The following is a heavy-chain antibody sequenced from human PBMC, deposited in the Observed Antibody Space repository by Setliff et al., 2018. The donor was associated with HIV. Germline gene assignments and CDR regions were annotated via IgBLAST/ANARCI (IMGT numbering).Heavy chain of an antibody. J-gene: IGHJ4*02. V-gene: IGHV4-38-2*02. Sequence: PSETLSLTCAVSGYSISSGYYWGWIRQPPGKGLEWIGSVFHSGSTYYNPSLKSRATMSVDTSKNQFSLKLSSVTAADTAVYYCARDAERGYSYGYDYWGQGTQVTVSS. CDR2: VFHSGST. CDR3: ARDAERGYSYGYDY. CDR1: GYSISSGYY. D-gene: IGHD5-18*01.